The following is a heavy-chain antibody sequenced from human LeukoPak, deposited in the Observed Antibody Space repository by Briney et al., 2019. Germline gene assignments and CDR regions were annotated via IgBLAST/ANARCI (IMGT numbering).Heavy chain of an antibody. CDR2: INHSGST. CDR3: ARRGQMTTINYFDY. J-gene: IGHJ4*02. D-gene: IGHD4-11*01. CDR1: GGSFSGYY. Sequence: PSETLSLTCAVYGGSFSGYYWSWIRQPPGKGLEWIGEINHSGSTNYNPSLKSRVTISVDTSKNQFSLKLSSVTAADTAVYYCARRGQMTTINYFDYWGQGTLVTVSP. V-gene: IGHV4-34*01.